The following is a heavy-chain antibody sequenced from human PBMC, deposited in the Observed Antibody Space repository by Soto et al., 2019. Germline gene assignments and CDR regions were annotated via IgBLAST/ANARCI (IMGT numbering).Heavy chain of an antibody. CDR3: ARVFGYDSSGYYSVLFDY. D-gene: IGHD3-22*01. J-gene: IGHJ4*02. CDR2: ISSSSKTI. V-gene: IGHV3-48*02. CDR1: GVTFIRYT. Sequence: GSLRISCEASGVTFIRYTMNWVRQAPGKGLEWLSYISSSSKTIYYADSVKGRFTISRDNAKNSLYLQMNSLRDEDTAVYYCARVFGYDSSGYYSVLFDYWGQGTLVTVSS.